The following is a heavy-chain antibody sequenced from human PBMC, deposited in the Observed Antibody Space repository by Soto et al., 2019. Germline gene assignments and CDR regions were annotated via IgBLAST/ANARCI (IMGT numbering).Heavy chain of an antibody. J-gene: IGHJ5*02. D-gene: IGHD4-4*01. CDR2: IIPISETT. Sequence: SVKVSCKASGGTFSSYAISWVRQAPGRGLEWMGGIIPISETTNYAQKFQGRVTITADESKSTAYMELRSLRSHDTAVYYCARGVTVRWNWFDPWGQGTLVTVSS. CDR3: ARGVTVRWNWFDP. CDR1: GGTFSSYA. V-gene: IGHV1-69*13.